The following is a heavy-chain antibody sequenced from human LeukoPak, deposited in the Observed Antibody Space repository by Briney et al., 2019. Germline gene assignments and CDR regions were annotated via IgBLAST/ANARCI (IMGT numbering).Heavy chain of an antibody. J-gene: IGHJ4*02. Sequence: GGSLRLSCAASGFTFRGYPMHWVRQAPGKGLDWVAVTSYDGSNKYYADSVKGRFTISGDNSKNTLYLQMNSLRPEDAAVYYCARGRLWSFDYWGQGTLVTVSS. CDR2: TSYDGSNK. CDR3: ARGRLWSFDY. D-gene: IGHD3-10*01. V-gene: IGHV3-30*04. CDR1: GFTFRGYP.